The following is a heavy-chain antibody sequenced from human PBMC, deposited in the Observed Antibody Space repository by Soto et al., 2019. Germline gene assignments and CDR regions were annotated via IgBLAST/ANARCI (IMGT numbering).Heavy chain of an antibody. Sequence: GGSLRLSCAASGFTFSSYAMSWVRQAPGKGLEWVSAISGSGGSTYYADSVKGRFTISRDNSKNTLYLQMNSLRAEDTAVYYCATGETDYYDSSGYDYWGQGTLVTVSS. CDR1: GFTFSSYA. V-gene: IGHV3-23*01. CDR3: ATGETDYYDSSGYDY. D-gene: IGHD3-22*01. CDR2: ISGSGGST. J-gene: IGHJ4*02.